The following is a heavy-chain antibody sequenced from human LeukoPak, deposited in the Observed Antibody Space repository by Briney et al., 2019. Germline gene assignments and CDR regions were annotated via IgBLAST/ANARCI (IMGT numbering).Heavy chain of an antibody. J-gene: IGHJ4*02. CDR3: AREGRPWERLFDY. CDR1: GYSISSGYY. V-gene: IGHV4-38-2*02. CDR2: IYHSGST. D-gene: IGHD1-26*01. Sequence: SETLSLTCAVSGYSISSGYYWGWIRQPPGKGLEWIGSIYHSGSTYYNPPLKSRVTISVDTSKNQFSLKLSSVTAADTAVYYCAREGRPWERLFDYWGQGTLVTVSS.